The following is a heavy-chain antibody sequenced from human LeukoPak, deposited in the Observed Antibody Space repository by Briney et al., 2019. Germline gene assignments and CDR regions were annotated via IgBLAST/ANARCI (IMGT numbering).Heavy chain of an antibody. J-gene: IGHJ4*02. V-gene: IGHV1-69*04. Sequence: SVKVSCKASGGTFSSYAISWVRQAPGQGLEWMGRIIPILGIANYAQKFQGRVTITADKSTSTAYMELSSLRPEDTAVYYCARGGSFYYYDSSGYPNTYYFDYWGQGTLVTVSS. CDR2: IIPILGIA. CDR3: ARGGSFYYYDSSGYPNTYYFDY. CDR1: GGTFSSYA. D-gene: IGHD3-22*01.